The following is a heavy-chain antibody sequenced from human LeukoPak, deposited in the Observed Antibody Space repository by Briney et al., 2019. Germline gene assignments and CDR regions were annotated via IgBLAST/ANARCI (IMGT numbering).Heavy chain of an antibody. CDR2: MNPNSGNT. CDR1: GYTFTSYD. D-gene: IGHD1-26*01. CDR3: ARVQGGATSDY. J-gene: IGHJ4*02. Sequence: ASVKVSCKASGYTFTSYDINWVRQATGQGLEWMGWMNPNSGNTGYAQKFQGRVTMTGYTSISTAYMELSSLRSDDTAVYYCARVQGGATSDYWGQGTLVTVSS. V-gene: IGHV1-8*01.